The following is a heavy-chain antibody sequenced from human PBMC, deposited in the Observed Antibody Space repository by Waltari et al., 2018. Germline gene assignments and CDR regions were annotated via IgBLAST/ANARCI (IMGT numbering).Heavy chain of an antibody. CDR1: GFTFSSYW. Sequence: EVQLVESGGGLVQPGGSLRLSCAASGFTFSSYWMSWVRQAPGKGLEWVANIKQDGSEKYYVDSVKGRFTISRDNAKNSLYLQMNSLRAEDTAVYYCARKGCEVGATRGCAFDIWGQGTMVTVSS. J-gene: IGHJ3*02. CDR2: IKQDGSEK. V-gene: IGHV3-7*01. CDR3: ARKGCEVGATRGCAFDI. D-gene: IGHD1-26*01.